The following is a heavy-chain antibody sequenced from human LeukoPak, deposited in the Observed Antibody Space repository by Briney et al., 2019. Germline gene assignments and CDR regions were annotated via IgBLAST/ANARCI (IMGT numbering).Heavy chain of an antibody. D-gene: IGHD2-2*01. J-gene: IGHJ6*03. V-gene: IGHV4-59*01. CDR2: IYYSGST. Sequence: SETLSLTCTVSGGSISSYYWSWIRQPPGKGLEWIGCIYYSGSTNYNPSLKSRVTISVDTSKNQFSLKLSSVTAADTAVYYCARDRVVPAPFYYYYYMDVWGKGTTVTVSS. CDR1: GGSISSYY. CDR3: ARDRVVPAPFYYYYYMDV.